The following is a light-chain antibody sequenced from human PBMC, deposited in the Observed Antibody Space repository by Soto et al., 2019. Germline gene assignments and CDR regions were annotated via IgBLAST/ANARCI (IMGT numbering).Light chain of an antibody. CDR1: QSINSW. Sequence: DIQIAQSPSTLSASVGDRVTITCRASQSINSWLAWYQQKPGKDPKLLIYKASSLESGVQSRFRGSGSGTEFTLTISSLQPEDFATYYCTQYYPLWTLGKGITG. CDR3: TQYYPLWT. CDR2: KAS. V-gene: IGKV1-5*03. J-gene: IGKJ1*01.